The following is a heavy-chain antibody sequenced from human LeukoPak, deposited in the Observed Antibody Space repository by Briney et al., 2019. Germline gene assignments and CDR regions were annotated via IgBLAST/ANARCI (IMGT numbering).Heavy chain of an antibody. Sequence: SETLSLTCAVYGGSFSGYYWSWIRQPPGKGLEWIGEINHSGSTNYKPALKTRVTIPVDTYKNQFPLKLSSVTAADTAVYYCARGGERVTAGTIGGGPRRYYYYYMDVWGKGTTVTVSS. CDR2: INHSGST. CDR1: GGSFSGYY. V-gene: IGHV4-34*01. D-gene: IGHD1-1*01. CDR3: ARGGERVTAGTIGGGPRRYYYYYMDV. J-gene: IGHJ6*03.